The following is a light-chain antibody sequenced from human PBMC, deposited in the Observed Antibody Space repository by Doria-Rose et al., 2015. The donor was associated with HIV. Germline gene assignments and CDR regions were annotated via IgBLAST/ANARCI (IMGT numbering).Light chain of an antibody. V-gene: IGKV1-5*03. Sequence: DIRLTQSPSTLSASVGDRVTITCRASQSISNWLAWYQQKPGQAPKLLIYKASTLQSRVPSRFRGSGSGTEFTLTINSLQPDDFATDYCQHFDKYFSWTFGHGTKVDIK. J-gene: IGKJ1*01. CDR2: KAS. CDR1: QSISNW. CDR3: QHFDKYFSWT.